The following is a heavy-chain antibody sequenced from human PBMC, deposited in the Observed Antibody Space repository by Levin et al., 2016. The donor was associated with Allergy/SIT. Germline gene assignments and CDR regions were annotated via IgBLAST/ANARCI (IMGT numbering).Heavy chain of an antibody. V-gene: IGHV4-34*01. CDR3: ARVVAVAGITSYGMDV. J-gene: IGHJ6*02. CDR1: GGSFSGYY. CDR2: INHSGST. D-gene: IGHD6-19*01. Sequence: SETLSLTCAVYGGSFSGYYWSWIRQPPGKGLEWIGEINHSGSTNYNPSLKSRVTISVDTSKNQFSLKLSSVTAADTAVYYCARVVAVAGITSYGMDVWGQGTTVTVSS.